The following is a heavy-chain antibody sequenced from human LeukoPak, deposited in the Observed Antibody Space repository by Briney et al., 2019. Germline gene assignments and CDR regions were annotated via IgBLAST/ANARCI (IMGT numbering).Heavy chain of an antibody. D-gene: IGHD3-3*01. CDR1: GYTFTSYT. CDR3: ARGFTIFGVVIYYYMDV. J-gene: IGHJ6*03. CDR2: INTGNGNT. Sequence: ASVKVSCKASGYTFTSYTMHWVRQAPGQRLEWMGWINTGNGNTKSSQGFQDRVTITRDTSASTAYMELSSLRSEDTAVYYCARGFTIFGVVIYYYMDVWGKGTTVTVSS. V-gene: IGHV1-3*03.